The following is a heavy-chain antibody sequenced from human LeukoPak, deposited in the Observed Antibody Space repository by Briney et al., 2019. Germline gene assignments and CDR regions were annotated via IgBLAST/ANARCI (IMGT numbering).Heavy chain of an antibody. CDR3: AREARYGSGWHFDS. Sequence: GGSLRLSCAASGFTVNSNYMSWVRQAPGKGLEWVSVFYSGGNTVYADSVRGRFTISRDSSKNTLYLQMNSLSAEDTAIYYCAREARYGSGWHFDSWGRGTLVTVSS. V-gene: IGHV3-53*05. D-gene: IGHD6-19*01. CDR2: FYSGGNT. J-gene: IGHJ4*02. CDR1: GFTVNSNY.